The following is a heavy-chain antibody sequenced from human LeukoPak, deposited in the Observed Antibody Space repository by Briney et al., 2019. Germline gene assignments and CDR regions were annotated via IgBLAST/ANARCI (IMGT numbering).Heavy chain of an antibody. Sequence: SETLSLTCAVYGGSFSGYYWSWIRQPPGKGLEWIGEINHSGSTNYNPSLKSRVTISVDTSKNQFSLELSSVTAADTAVYYCARGSDTVTTFYYYYGMDVWGQGTTVTVSS. J-gene: IGHJ6*02. CDR1: GGSFSGYY. CDR3: ARGSDTVTTFYYYYGMDV. V-gene: IGHV4-34*01. CDR2: INHSGST. D-gene: IGHD4-4*01.